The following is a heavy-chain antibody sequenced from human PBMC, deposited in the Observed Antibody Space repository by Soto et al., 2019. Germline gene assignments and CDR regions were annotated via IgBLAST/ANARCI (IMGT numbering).Heavy chain of an antibody. J-gene: IGHJ6*02. V-gene: IGHV1-2*02. CDR1: GYTFTGYY. CDR2: INPNSGGT. Sequence: SSVKVSCKASGYTFTGYYMHWVRQAPGQGLEWMGWINPNSGGTNYAQKFQGRVTMTRDTSISTAYMELSRLRSDDTAVYYCARVALEWFGSYYYGMDVWGQGTTVTVS. D-gene: IGHD3-3*01. CDR3: ARVALEWFGSYYYGMDV.